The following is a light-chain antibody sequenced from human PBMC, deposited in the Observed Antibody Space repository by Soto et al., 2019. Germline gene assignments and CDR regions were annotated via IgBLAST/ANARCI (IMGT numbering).Light chain of an antibody. V-gene: IGKV1-5*03. CDR2: QAS. CDR3: QQYTCLWT. Sequence: IQMTQSNSTLCAYLGERVLITCRASRSLQTWLAWYQQKPGKVPQFLIYQASSLQNGVPARFIGSGSGTEFTLTISSLKPDDVATYYCQQYTCLWTFGPGTKVDI. CDR1: RSLQTW. J-gene: IGKJ1*01.